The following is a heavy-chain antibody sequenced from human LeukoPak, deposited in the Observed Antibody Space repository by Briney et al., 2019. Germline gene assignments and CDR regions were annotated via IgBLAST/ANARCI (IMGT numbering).Heavy chain of an antibody. CDR2: INYSGRT. Sequence: SETLSLTCSISDDSINNDRYFWAWIRQPPGKGLEWIASINYSGRTYYNPSLNSRLIISVDTAKRQFSLKLTSVTAADTALYYCARDIDDVGALFDFWGQGTLVTVSS. CDR3: ARDIDDVGALFDF. V-gene: IGHV4-39*07. J-gene: IGHJ4*02. D-gene: IGHD1-26*01. CDR1: DDSINNDRYF.